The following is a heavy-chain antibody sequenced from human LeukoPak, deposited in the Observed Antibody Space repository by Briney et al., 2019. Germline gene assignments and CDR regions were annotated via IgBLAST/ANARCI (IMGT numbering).Heavy chain of an antibody. V-gene: IGHV3-15*01. D-gene: IGHD1-26*01. CDR3: TARSRSYS. J-gene: IGHJ4*02. CDR2: IKSKSDGGTT. CDR1: GFPFSIYE. Sequence: GGSLRLSCAVSGFPFSIYEMNWVRQAPGKGLEWVGRIKSKSDGGTTDYAAPVKGRFTISRDDSKNTLYLQMNTLKTEDTAVYYCTARSRSYSWGQGTLVTVSS.